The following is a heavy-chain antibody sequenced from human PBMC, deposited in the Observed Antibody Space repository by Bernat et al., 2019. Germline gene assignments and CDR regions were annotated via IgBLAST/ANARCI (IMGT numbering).Heavy chain of an antibody. Sequence: QVQLVESGGGVVQPGRSLRPSCAASGFTFSSYGMHWVRQAPGKGLEWVAVISYDGSNKYYADSVKGRFTISRDNSKNTLYLQMNSLRAEDTAVYYCAKDLRGSGWDTKHYYYGMDVWGQGTTVTVSS. J-gene: IGHJ6*02. D-gene: IGHD6-19*01. CDR1: GFTFSSYG. CDR3: AKDLRGSGWDTKHYYYGMDV. CDR2: ISYDGSNK. V-gene: IGHV3-30*18.